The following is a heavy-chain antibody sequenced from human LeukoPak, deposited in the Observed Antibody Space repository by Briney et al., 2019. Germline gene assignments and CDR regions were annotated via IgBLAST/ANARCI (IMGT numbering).Heavy chain of an antibody. Sequence: PSETLSLTCTVSGGSISSSTYYWGWIRQPPGKGLEWIGSVSYSASSYYNPSLTSRLTISVDTSKNQFSLKLSPVTAADTAVYYCARGMVRGVIIHYFDYWGQGTLVTVSS. D-gene: IGHD3-10*01. V-gene: IGHV4-39*01. J-gene: IGHJ4*02. CDR2: VSYSASS. CDR1: GGSISSSTYY. CDR3: ARGMVRGVIIHYFDY.